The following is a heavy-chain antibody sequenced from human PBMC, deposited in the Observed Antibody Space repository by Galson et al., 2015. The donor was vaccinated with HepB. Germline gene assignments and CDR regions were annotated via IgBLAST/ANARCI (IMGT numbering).Heavy chain of an antibody. CDR3: AKLAYYYDSSGYYSDDAFDI. CDR1: GFTFSSYG. J-gene: IGHJ3*02. V-gene: IGHV3-30*18. CDR2: ISYDGSNK. Sequence: SLRLSCAASGFTFSSYGMHWVRQAPGKGLEWVAVISYDGSNKYYADSVKGRFTISRDNSKNTLYLQMNSLRAEDTAVYYCAKLAYYYDSSGYYSDDAFDIWGQGTMVTVSS. D-gene: IGHD3-22*01.